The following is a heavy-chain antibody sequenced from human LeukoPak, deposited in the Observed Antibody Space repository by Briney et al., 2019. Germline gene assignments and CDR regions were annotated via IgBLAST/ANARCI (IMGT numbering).Heavy chain of an antibody. CDR2: IHYSGST. Sequence: PSETLSLTCTVSGGSISSYYWSWIRQPPGKGLEWIGYIHYSGSTNYNPSLKSRVTISVDTSKNQFSLKLSSVTAADTAVYYCARMGRGAYYYYYMDVWGKGTTVTVSS. V-gene: IGHV4-59*01. CDR1: GGSISSYY. CDR3: ARMGRGAYYYYYMDV. J-gene: IGHJ6*03.